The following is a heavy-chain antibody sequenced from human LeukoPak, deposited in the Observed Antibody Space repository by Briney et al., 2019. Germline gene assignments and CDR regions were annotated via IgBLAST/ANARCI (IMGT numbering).Heavy chain of an antibody. D-gene: IGHD4-23*01. Sequence: SETLSLTCTVSGGSISSSSYYWGWIRQPPGKGLEWIGSIYYSGSTYYNPSLKSRVTISVDTSKNQFSLKLSSVTAADTAVYYCARGLLYGGNSYFDYWGQGTPVTVSS. J-gene: IGHJ4*02. CDR3: ARGLLYGGNSYFDY. CDR2: IYYSGST. V-gene: IGHV4-39*07. CDR1: GGSISSSSYY.